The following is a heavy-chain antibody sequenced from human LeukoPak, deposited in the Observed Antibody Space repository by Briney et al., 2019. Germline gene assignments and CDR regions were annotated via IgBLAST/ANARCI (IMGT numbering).Heavy chain of an antibody. Sequence: GGSLRLSCAASGFTFSSHWMSWVRQAPGKGPEWVANIKQDGTEIYYVDSVKGRFTISRDNAKNSLYLQMNSLRDEDTAVYYCARDKVVGATFFDCWGQGTLVTVSS. D-gene: IGHD1-26*01. J-gene: IGHJ4*02. CDR2: IKQDGTEI. CDR3: ARDKVVGATFFDC. V-gene: IGHV3-7*01. CDR1: GFTFSSHW.